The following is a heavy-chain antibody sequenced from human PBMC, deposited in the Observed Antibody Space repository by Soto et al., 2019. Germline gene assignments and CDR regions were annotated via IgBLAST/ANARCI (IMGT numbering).Heavy chain of an antibody. D-gene: IGHD3-16*02. V-gene: IGHV4-59*01. J-gene: IGHJ4*02. Sequence: SETLSLTCTVSGGSINSYFWSWIRQSPGKGLEWIGHIYYSGSTSYSPSLKSRVSISVDTSKNQFSLKLSSVTAADTAVYYCAGSLGELSLPYYFDYWGQGTLVTVSS. CDR3: AGSLGELSLPYYFDY. CDR2: IYYSGST. CDR1: GGSINSYF.